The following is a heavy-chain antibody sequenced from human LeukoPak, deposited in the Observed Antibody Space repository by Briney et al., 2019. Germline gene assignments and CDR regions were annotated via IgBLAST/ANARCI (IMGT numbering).Heavy chain of an antibody. J-gene: IGHJ6*02. CDR1: GFTFSSYW. Sequence: GGSLRLSCAASGFTFSSYWMNWARQAPGKGLEWVASINHNGNVSYYVDSVKGRFTISRDNAKNPLYLQMSNLRAEDTAVYFCARGGGLDVWGQGATVTVSS. V-gene: IGHV3-7*03. CDR3: ARGGGLDV. CDR2: INHNGNVS. D-gene: IGHD3-16*01.